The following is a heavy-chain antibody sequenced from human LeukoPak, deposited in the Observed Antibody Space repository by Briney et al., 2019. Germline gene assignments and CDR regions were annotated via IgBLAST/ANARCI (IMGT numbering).Heavy chain of an antibody. V-gene: IGHV3-7*01. CDR3: AREGYSSGWSFDY. CDR2: IKQDGSEK. CDR1: GFTFSSYW. J-gene: IGHJ4*02. D-gene: IGHD6-19*01. Sequence: GGSLRLSCAASGFTFSSYWMSWVRQAPGKGLEWVANIKQDGSEKYYEDSVKGRFTISRDNAKNSLYLQMNSLRAEDTAVYYCAREGYSSGWSFDYWGQGTLVTVSS.